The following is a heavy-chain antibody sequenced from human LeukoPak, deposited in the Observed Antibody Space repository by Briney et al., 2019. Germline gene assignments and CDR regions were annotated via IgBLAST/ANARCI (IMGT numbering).Heavy chain of an antibody. J-gene: IGHJ4*02. CDR1: GGSISSSRYD. CDR3: ARLGYSSSWPPSY. D-gene: IGHD6-13*01. CDR2: IYYSGST. V-gene: IGHV4-39*01. Sequence: PSETLSLTCTVSGGSISSSRYDWGWIRQPPGRGVEWFGMIYYSGSTYYNPSLKSRVTISVDTSKSQFSLKLSSVTASDTAVYYCARLGYSSSWPPSYWGQGTLVTVS.